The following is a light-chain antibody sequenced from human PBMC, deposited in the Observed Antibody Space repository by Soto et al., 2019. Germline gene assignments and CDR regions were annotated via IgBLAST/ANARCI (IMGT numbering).Light chain of an antibody. Sequence: ETVLTQSPATLSVSPGERATLSCRASQSVGDNLAWYQQKPSQAPRLLIYGASTRATGIPARFSGSGSGTEFTLTISSLQSKDFAVYYCQQYNDWPPVTFGQGTNVEIK. V-gene: IGKV3-15*01. CDR3: QQYNDWPPVT. CDR2: GAS. CDR1: QSVGDN. J-gene: IGKJ1*01.